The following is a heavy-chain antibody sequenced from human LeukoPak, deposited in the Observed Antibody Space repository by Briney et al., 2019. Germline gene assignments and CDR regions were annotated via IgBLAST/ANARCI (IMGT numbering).Heavy chain of an antibody. J-gene: IGHJ2*01. CDR1: GYTFTAHY. CDR2: IDPNSGRT. CDR3: ARGRGTTMVRGVITNYFDL. D-gene: IGHD3-10*01. Sequence: ASVKVSCRASGYTFTAHYIHCVRQAPGQGLEWMGWIDPNSGRTNYAQRFLGSVTMTGDTSINTAFMEVRRLRSDDTAIYYCARGRGTTMVRGVITNYFDLWGRGSLVTVSS. V-gene: IGHV1-2*02.